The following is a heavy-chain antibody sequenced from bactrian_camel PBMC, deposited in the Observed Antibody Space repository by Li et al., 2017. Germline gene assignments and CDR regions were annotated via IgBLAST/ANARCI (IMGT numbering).Heavy chain of an antibody. CDR2: IDSDGDT. J-gene: IGHJ4*01. V-gene: IGHV3S55*01. CDR1: GYTYDTYC. Sequence: QLVESGGGSVQAGGSLRLSCAARGYTYDTYCMGWFRRPPGKEREGIAVIDSDGDTAYAESLKGRFTISRDSAKKSLYLEMDKLKPEDTAMYYCATDRNGKTRGQGTQVTVS. D-gene: IGHD2*01.